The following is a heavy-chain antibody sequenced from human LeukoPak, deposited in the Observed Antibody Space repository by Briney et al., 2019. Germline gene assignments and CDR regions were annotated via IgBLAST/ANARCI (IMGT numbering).Heavy chain of an antibody. Sequence: AGGSLRLSCAASGFTFDDYGMNWIRQPPGKGLEWIGYIYYSGSTNYNPSLKRRVTISVDTSKNQFSLKLSSVTAADTAVYYCARAVALDDAFDIWGQGTMVTVSS. J-gene: IGHJ3*02. CDR3: ARAVALDDAFDI. D-gene: IGHD1-1*01. CDR2: IYYSGST. V-gene: IGHV4-59*01. CDR1: GFTFDDYG.